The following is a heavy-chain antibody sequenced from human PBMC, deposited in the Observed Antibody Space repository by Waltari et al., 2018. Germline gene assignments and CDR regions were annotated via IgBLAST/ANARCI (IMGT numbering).Heavy chain of an antibody. V-gene: IGHV4-34*01. CDR1: GGSFSVYY. J-gene: IGHJ5*02. CDR3: ARGRIAAAGPMGWFDP. CDR2: IKHSGRT. Sequence: VQLQQWGAGLLKPSETLSLTCPVYGGSFSVYYWSWLRQRQGKGLGWSGEIKHSGRTNYNPSLKSRVTISVDTSKNQFSLKLSSVTAADTAVYYCARGRIAAAGPMGWFDPWGQGTLVTVSS. D-gene: IGHD6-13*01.